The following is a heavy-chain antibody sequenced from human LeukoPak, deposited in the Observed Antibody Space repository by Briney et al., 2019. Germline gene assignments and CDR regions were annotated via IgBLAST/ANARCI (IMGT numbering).Heavy chain of an antibody. CDR2: IYYSGST. D-gene: IGHD1-26*01. Sequence: SETLSLTCTVSGGSISSGGYYWSWIRQHLGKGLEWIGYIYYSGSTYYNPSLKSRVTISVDTSKNQFSLKLSSVTAADTAVYYCARGSTTYFDYWGQGTLVTVSS. CDR3: ARGSTTYFDY. CDR1: GGSISSGGYY. J-gene: IGHJ4*02. V-gene: IGHV4-31*03.